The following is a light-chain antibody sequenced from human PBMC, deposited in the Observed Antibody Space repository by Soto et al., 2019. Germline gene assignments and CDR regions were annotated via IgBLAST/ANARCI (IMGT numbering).Light chain of an antibody. J-gene: IGKJ4*01. CDR1: ESVSST. Sequence: EIVMTQSPATLSVSPGERATLSCRASESVSSTLAWYQQKPGQAPRLLIYGASTRAAGIAARFSGSGSGTDFTLTFCSLQSEDFAVYYCQQYNDWPLTFGGGTKVDIK. CDR2: GAS. V-gene: IGKV3-15*01. CDR3: QQYNDWPLT.